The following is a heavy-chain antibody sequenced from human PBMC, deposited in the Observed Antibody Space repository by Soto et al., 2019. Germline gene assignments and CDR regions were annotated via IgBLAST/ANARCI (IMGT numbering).Heavy chain of an antibody. CDR1: GFTVSSNY. CDR3: ARVRGKYYYYGMDV. J-gene: IGHJ6*02. D-gene: IGHD6-13*01. V-gene: IGHV3-53*01. CDR2: IYSGGST. Sequence: LRLSCAASGFTVSSNYMSWVRQSPGKGLEWVSVIYSGGSTYYADSVKGRFTISRDNSKNTLYLQMNSLRAEDTAVYYCARVRGKYYYYGMDVWGQGTTVTVSS.